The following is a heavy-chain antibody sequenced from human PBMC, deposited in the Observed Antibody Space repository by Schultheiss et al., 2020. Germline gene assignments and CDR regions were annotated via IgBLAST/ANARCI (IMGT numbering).Heavy chain of an antibody. CDR2: INHSGST. CDR1: GGSFSDYY. Sequence: SETLSLTCAVYGGSFSDYYWTWIRQSPGKGLKWIGEINHSGSTNYNPSLKSRVTISVDTSKNQFSLKLSSVTAADTAVYYCARQDSYYYMDVWGKGTTVTVSS. V-gene: IGHV4-34*01. CDR3: ARQDSYYYMDV. J-gene: IGHJ6*03.